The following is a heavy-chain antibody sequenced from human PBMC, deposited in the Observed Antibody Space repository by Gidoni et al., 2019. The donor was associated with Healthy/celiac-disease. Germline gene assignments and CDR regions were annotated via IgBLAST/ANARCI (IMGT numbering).Heavy chain of an antibody. CDR2: INPSGGST. V-gene: IGHV1-46*01. J-gene: IGHJ2*01. CDR3: ARDGGLRWQKGYWYFDL. CDR1: GYTFTSYY. Sequence: QVQLVQSGAEVKKPGASVKVSCKASGYTFTSYYMHWVRQAPGQGLEWMGIINPSGGSTSYAQKFQGRVTMTRDTSTSTVYMELSSLRSEDTAVYYCARDGGLRWQKGYWYFDLWGRGTLVTVSS. D-gene: IGHD4-17*01.